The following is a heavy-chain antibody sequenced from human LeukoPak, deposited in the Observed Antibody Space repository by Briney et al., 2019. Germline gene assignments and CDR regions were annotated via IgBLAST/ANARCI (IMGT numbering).Heavy chain of an antibody. D-gene: IGHD4-23*01. J-gene: IGHJ4*02. Sequence: QSGGSLRLSCVASGFTFSSYEMNWVRQAPGKGLEWVANIREDGGHTNYVDSVKGRFTISRDNAKNSLFLQMDGLRVDDTAVYFCARDGRGGHNDFWGQGTLITVSS. V-gene: IGHV3-7*01. CDR2: IREDGGHT. CDR1: GFTFSSYE. CDR3: ARDGRGGHNDF.